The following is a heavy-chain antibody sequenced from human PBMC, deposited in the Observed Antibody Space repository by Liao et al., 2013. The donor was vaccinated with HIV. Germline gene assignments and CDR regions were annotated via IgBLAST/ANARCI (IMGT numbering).Heavy chain of an antibody. V-gene: IGHV4-39*07. J-gene: IGHJ4*02. D-gene: IGHD3-3*01. CDR2: IHYSGKT. CDR3: ARDLGRITIFGVVITDSYFDY. Sequence: QVQLQQWGAGLLKPSETLSLTCTVSGGSISNSNYQWGWIRQPPGKGLEWVGIIHYSGKTDYSPSLKSRVTISVDTSNNQFSLKLSSVTAADTAVYYCARDLGRITIFGVVITDSYFDYWGQGTLVTVSS. CDR1: GGSISNSNYQ.